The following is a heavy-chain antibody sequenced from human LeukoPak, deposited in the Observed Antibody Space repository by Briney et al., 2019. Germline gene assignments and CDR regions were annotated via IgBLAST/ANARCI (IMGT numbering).Heavy chain of an antibody. CDR3: ARGGDRYYYYMDV. J-gene: IGHJ6*03. Sequence: SETLSLTCTVSGGSISSYYWSWIRQPPGKGLEWIGYIYYSGSTNYNPSLKSRVTISVDTSKNQFSLKLSSVTAADTAVYYCARGGDRYYYYMDVWGKGTTVTISS. CDR1: GGSISSYY. CDR2: IYYSGST. D-gene: IGHD3-10*01. V-gene: IGHV4-59*08.